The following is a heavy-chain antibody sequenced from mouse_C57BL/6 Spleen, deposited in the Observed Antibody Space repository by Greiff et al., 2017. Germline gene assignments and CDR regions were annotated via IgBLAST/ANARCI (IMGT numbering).Heavy chain of an antibody. CDR3: ARSLGYDGYYIAY. D-gene: IGHD2-3*01. Sequence: EVQLQQSGPELVKPGASVKIPCKASGYTFTDYNMDWVKQSHGKSLEWIGDINPNNGGTIYNQKFKGKATLTVDKSSSTAYMELRSLTSEDTAVYYCARSLGYDGYYIAYWGQGTLVTVAA. CDR1: GYTFTDYN. V-gene: IGHV1-18*01. J-gene: IGHJ3*01. CDR2: INPNNGGT.